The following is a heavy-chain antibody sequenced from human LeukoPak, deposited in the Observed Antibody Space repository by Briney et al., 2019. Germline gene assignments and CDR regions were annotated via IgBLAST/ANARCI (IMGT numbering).Heavy chain of an antibody. Sequence: SETLSLTCAVYGGSFSDYYWSWIRQPPGKGLEWIGEINHSESTNYNPSLKSRVTISVDTSKNQFSLKLSSVTAADTAVYYCVREYNWLWFDPWGQGTLVTVSS. CDR2: INHSEST. D-gene: IGHD1-20*01. J-gene: IGHJ5*02. V-gene: IGHV4-34*01. CDR3: VREYNWLWFDP. CDR1: GGSFSDYY.